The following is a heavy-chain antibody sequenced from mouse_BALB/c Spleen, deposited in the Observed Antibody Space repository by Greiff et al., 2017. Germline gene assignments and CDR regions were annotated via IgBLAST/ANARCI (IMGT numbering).Heavy chain of an antibody. V-gene: IGHV3-2*02. Sequence: EVQRVESGPGLVKPSQSLSLTCTVTGYSITSDYAWNWIRQFPGNKLEWMGYISYSGSTSYNPSLKSRISITRDTSKNQFFLQLNSVTTEDTATYYCARWEVRHYAMDYWGQGTSVTVSS. CDR2: ISYSGST. J-gene: IGHJ4*01. D-gene: IGHD2-14*01. CDR3: ARWEVRHYAMDY. CDR1: GYSITSDYA.